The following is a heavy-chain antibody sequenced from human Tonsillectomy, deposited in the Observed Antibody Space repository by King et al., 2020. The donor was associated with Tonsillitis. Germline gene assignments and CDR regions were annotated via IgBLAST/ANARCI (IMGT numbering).Heavy chain of an antibody. D-gene: IGHD5-24*01. J-gene: IGHJ6*03. Sequence: VQLQQWGAGLLKPSETLSLTCAVYGGSFSGYYWSWIRQPPGKGLEWIGEINHSGSTNYNPSLKSRVTISVDPSKNQFSLKLISVTAADTAVYYCAGGEAGRRSEGYYYYYMDVWGKGTTVTVSS. CDR1: GGSFSGYY. V-gene: IGHV4-34*01. CDR2: INHSGST. CDR3: AGGEAGRRSEGYYYYYMDV.